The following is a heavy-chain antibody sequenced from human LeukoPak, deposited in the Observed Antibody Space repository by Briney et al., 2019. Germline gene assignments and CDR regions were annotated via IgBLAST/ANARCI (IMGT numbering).Heavy chain of an antibody. CDR1: GFTLSSYW. Sequence: GGSLRLSCATSGFTLSSYWMHWVRQVPGKGLEWLSRINNDGVSTSYADSVKGRFTISRDNSKNTLYLQMNSLRAEDTAVYYCARARWDGYNYWGQGTLVTVSS. CDR3: ARARWDGYNY. CDR2: INNDGVST. J-gene: IGHJ4*02. D-gene: IGHD5-24*01. V-gene: IGHV3-74*01.